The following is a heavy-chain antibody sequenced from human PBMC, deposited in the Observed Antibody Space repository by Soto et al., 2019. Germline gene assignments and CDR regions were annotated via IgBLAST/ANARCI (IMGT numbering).Heavy chain of an antibody. V-gene: IGHV1-18*01. Sequence: GASVKVSCKASGYTFTSYGISWVRQAPGQGLEWMGWISAYNGNTNYAQKLQGRVTMTTDTSTSTAYMELRSLRSDDTAVYYCASGLSGYCSSTSCPFYYYYGMDVWGQGTTVTVSS. CDR1: GYTFTSYG. CDR2: ISAYNGNT. CDR3: ASGLSGYCSSTSCPFYYYYGMDV. D-gene: IGHD2-2*01. J-gene: IGHJ6*02.